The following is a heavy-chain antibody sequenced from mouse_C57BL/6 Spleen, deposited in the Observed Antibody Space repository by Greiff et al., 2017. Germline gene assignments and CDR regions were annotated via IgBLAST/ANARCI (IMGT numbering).Heavy chain of an antibody. CDR1: GYTFTSYW. J-gene: IGHJ2*01. V-gene: IGHV1-55*01. CDR2: IYPGSGST. D-gene: IGHD2-4*01. CDR3: ARVYYDYDGDYFDY. Sequence: VQLQQPGAELVKPGASVKMSCKASGYTFTSYWITWVKQRPGQGLEWIGDIYPGSGSTNYNEKFKSKATLTVDTSSSTAYMQLSSLTSEDSAVYYCARVYYDYDGDYFDYWGQGTTLTVSS.